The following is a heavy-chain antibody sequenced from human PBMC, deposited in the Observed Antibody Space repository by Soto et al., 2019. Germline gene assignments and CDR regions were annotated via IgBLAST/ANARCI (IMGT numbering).Heavy chain of an antibody. J-gene: IGHJ6*02. D-gene: IGHD5-18*01. CDR3: ARTRGSMVTGGWYYYYGMDY. CDR1: GFSLSNARMG. Sequence: QVTLKESGPVLVKPTEPLTLTCTVSGFSLSNARMGVSWILQPQGKALEWLAHIFSNDEKSYTTYLKSSLTISTDTSKIHVVLTITDMDAVDTARYFCARTRGSMVTGGWYYYYGMDYWGQGTTVTVSS. V-gene: IGHV2-26*01. CDR2: IFSNDEK.